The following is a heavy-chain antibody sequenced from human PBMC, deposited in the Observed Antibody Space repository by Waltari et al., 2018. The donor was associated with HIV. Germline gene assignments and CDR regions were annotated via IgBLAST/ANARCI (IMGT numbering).Heavy chain of an antibody. J-gene: IGHJ4*02. D-gene: IGHD6-19*01. CDR3: ATVFSSGWGKFDC. V-gene: IGHV1-24*01. CDR1: GYTLTELS. CDR2: FDPEDGET. Sequence: QVQLVQSGAEVKKPGASVKVSCKVSGYTLTELSMHWVRQAPGKGLEWMGGFDPEDGETIYAQMFQGRGTMIEDTSTDTAYMELSSMRSEDTAGYYCATVFSSGWGKFDCWGQGTLVTVSS.